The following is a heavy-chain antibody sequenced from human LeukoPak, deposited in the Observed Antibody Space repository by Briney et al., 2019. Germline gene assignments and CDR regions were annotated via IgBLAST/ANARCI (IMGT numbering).Heavy chain of an antibody. CDR1: GGTFSSYA. V-gene: IGHV1-69*13. CDR3: ARNPFLDRLSLLNWFDP. Sequence: GASVKVSCKASGGTFSSYAISWVQQAPGQGLEWMGGIIPIFGTANYAQKFQGRVTITADESTSTAYMELSSLRSEDTAVYYCARNPFLDRLSLLNWFDPWGQGTLVTVSS. CDR2: IIPIFGTA. D-gene: IGHD5/OR15-5a*01. J-gene: IGHJ5*02.